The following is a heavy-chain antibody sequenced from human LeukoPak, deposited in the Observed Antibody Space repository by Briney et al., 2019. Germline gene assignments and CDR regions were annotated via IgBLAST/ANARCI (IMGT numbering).Heavy chain of an antibody. CDR2: IYYSGST. V-gene: IGHV4-39*01. CDR3: ARRVIMSATGVPDTWLDP. Sequence: PSETLSLTCTVSGGSISSSSYYWGWIRQPPGKGLEWIGSIYYSGSTYYNPSLKSRVTISVDTSKNQFSLKLSSVTAADTAVYYCARRVIMSATGVPDTWLDPWGQGILVTVSS. D-gene: IGHD2-8*02. J-gene: IGHJ5*02. CDR1: GGSISSSSYY.